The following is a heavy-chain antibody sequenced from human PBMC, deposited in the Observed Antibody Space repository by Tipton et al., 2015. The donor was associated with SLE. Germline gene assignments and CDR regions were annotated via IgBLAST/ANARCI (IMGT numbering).Heavy chain of an antibody. V-gene: IGHV3-48*03. Sequence: SLRLSCIASDFIVNSFDMTWVRQAAGKGLEWLSYIHYSGAPVYYAAAVSGRFTISRDNAKNALYLQMDSLRVEDTAIYFCAAYIGGTGRFDPWGPGTLVTVSS. CDR2: IHYSGAPV. CDR3: AAYIGGTGRFDP. D-gene: IGHD3-16*01. J-gene: IGHJ5*02. CDR1: DFIVNSFD.